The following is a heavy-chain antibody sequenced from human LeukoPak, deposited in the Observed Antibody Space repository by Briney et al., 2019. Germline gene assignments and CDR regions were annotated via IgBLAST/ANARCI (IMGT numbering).Heavy chain of an antibody. D-gene: IGHD3-10*01. CDR1: GYTFTSYG. CDR2: INPNSGGT. Sequence: XASVTVSCKASGYTFTSYGISWVRQARGQGVEGRGGINPNSGGTNYAQRSQGRVTISRERSMRRAYMEVSRQRCEDTAVYYCARQRRSGSYYNGKGDYNWFDPWGQGTLVTVSS. CDR3: ARQRRSGSYYNGKGDYNWFDP. J-gene: IGHJ5*02. V-gene: IGHV1-2*02.